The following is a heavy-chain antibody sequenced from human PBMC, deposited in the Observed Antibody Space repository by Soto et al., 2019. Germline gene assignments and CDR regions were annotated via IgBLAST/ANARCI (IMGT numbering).Heavy chain of an antibody. D-gene: IGHD6-19*01. Sequence: QVQLVESGGGVVQPGRSLRLSCAASGFTFSSYGMHWVRQAPGRGLEWVAVISYDGSNKYYADSVKGRFTISRDNSKNTLYLQMNGLRAEDTAVYYCAKDPGIAVAYWGQGTLVTVSS. J-gene: IGHJ4*02. CDR1: GFTFSSYG. V-gene: IGHV3-30*18. CDR2: ISYDGSNK. CDR3: AKDPGIAVAY.